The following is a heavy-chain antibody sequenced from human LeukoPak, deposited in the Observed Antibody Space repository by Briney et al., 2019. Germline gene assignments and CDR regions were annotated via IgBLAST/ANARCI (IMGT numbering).Heavy chain of an antibody. CDR3: AKAQSYCSSTSCYGGLYYMDV. V-gene: IGHV3-30*02. D-gene: IGHD2-2*01. J-gene: IGHJ6*03. CDR1: GFTFSSYG. CDR2: IRYDGSNK. Sequence: GGSLRLSCAASGFTFSSYGMHWVRQAPGKGLEWVAFIRYDGSNKYYADSVKGRFTISRDNSKNTLYLQMNSLRAEDTAAYYCAKAQSYCSSTSCYGGLYYMDVWGKGTTVTVSS.